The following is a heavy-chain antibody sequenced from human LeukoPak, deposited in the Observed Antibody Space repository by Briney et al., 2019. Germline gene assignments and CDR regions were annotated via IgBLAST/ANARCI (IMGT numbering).Heavy chain of an antibody. CDR2: IYSGGST. J-gene: IGHJ6*02. D-gene: IGHD3-22*01. Sequence: GGSLRLSCAASGFTVSSNYMSWVRQAPGKGLEWVSVIYSGGSTYYADSVKGRFTISRDNAKNSLYLQMNSLRAEDTAVYYCARTGAMIGSYYYYYYGMDVWGQGTTVTVSS. CDR1: GFTVSSNY. CDR3: ARTGAMIGSYYYYYYGMDV. V-gene: IGHV3-66*01.